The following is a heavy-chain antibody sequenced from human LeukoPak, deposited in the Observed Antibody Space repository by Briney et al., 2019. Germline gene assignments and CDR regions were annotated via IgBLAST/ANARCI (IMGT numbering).Heavy chain of an antibody. CDR1: GFTFNNYG. CDR2: ISYDGSNQ. CDR3: AGRRRDGYNHRGDYFGY. V-gene: IGHV3-30*03. J-gene: IGHJ4*02. Sequence: GRSLRLSCAASGFTFNNYGMHWVRQAPGKGLEWVAVISYDGSNQYYADSVKGRFTISRDNSKNTLYLQMNSLRAQDTAVYYCAGRRRDGYNHRGDYFGYWGQGTLVTVSS. D-gene: IGHD5-24*01.